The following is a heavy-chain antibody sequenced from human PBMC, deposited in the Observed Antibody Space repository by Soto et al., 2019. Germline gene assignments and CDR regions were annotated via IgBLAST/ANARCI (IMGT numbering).Heavy chain of an antibody. CDR2: INHSGST. V-gene: IGHV4-34*01. D-gene: IGHD6-13*01. J-gene: IGHJ5*02. CDR1: GGSFSGYY. CDR3: ARGRTHIVYSSSWYPSVPTFNWCDP. Sequence: LSLTCAVYGGSFSGYYWSWIRQPPGKGLEWIGEINHSGSTNYNPSLKSRVTISVDTSKNQFSLKLSSVTAADTAVYYCARGRTHIVYSSSWYPSVPTFNWCDPGGQGTLVTVSS.